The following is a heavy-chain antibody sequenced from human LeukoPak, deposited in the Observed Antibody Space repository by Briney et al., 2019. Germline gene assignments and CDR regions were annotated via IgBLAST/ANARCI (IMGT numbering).Heavy chain of an antibody. J-gene: IGHJ4*02. CDR2: INHSGSI. D-gene: IGHD3-10*01. Sequence: TSETLSLTCAVYGGSFSGYYWSWIRQPPGKGLEWIGEINHSGSINYNPSLKSRVTISVDTSKNQFSLKLSSVTAADTAVYYCARGPDGSGNADYWGQGTLVTVSS. CDR3: ARGPDGSGNADY. CDR1: GGSFSGYY. V-gene: IGHV4-34*01.